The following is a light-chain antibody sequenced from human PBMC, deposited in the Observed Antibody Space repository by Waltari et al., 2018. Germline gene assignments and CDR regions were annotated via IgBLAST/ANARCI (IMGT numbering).Light chain of an antibody. J-gene: IGLJ2*01. CDR3: CSYAGSSTFVI. CDR2: EVN. V-gene: IGLV2-23*02. CDR1: SSDVENYNL. Sequence: QSALTQTASVSGSPGQSITISCTGTSSDVENYNLVSWYQQHPVRAPNLLIFEVNKRPSGVSNRFSGSKSGNTASLTISGLQADDEADYYCCSYAGSSTFVIFGGGTKLTVL.